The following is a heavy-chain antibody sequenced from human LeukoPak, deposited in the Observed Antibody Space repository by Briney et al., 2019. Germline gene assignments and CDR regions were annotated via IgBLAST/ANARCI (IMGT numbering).Heavy chain of an antibody. D-gene: IGHD5-18*01. J-gene: IGHJ4*02. Sequence: SETLSLACTVSGDSISFYYWSWIRQPPGKGLEWIGYIYYSGSTNYNPSLKSRVTISIDTSKNQFSLKLSSVTAADTAVYYCARDSGREYSYGLDYWGQGALVTVSS. CDR2: IYYSGST. CDR3: ARDSGREYSYGLDY. V-gene: IGHV4-59*01. CDR1: GDSISFYY.